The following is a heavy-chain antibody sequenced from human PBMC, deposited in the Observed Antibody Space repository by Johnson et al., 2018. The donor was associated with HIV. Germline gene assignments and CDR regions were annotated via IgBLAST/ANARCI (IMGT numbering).Heavy chain of an antibody. Sequence: VQLAESGGGLVQPGGSLRLSCAASGFTFSSYAMSWVRQAPGKGLEWVSAISGSGGSTYYADTVKGRFTISRDNAKNSLYLQMNSLRAEDTALYYCAKDMEWELGTEARAFDIWGQGTMVTVSS. V-gene: IGHV3-23*04. D-gene: IGHD1-26*01. CDR3: AKDMEWELGTEARAFDI. CDR2: ISGSGGST. CDR1: GFTFSSYA. J-gene: IGHJ3*02.